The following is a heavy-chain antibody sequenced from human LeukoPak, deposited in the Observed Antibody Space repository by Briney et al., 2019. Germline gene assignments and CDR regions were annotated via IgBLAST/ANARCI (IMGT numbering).Heavy chain of an antibody. D-gene: IGHD3-16*01. CDR2: IRPKSGDI. CDR1: GYTFTDHY. Sequence: ASVTVSCKASGYTFTDHYLHWVRQAPGQGLEWVGWIRPKSGDIHYAQTFYGRVTLTRDTSINTAYMELTGLTSDDTGVYYCTRDHYWGPDYWGQGTLIIVSS. V-gene: IGHV1-2*02. J-gene: IGHJ4*02. CDR3: TRDHYWGPDY.